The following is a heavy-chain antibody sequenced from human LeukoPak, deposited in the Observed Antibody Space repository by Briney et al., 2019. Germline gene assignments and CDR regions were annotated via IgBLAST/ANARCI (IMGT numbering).Heavy chain of an antibody. J-gene: IGHJ6*02. CDR3: TYSSSRPVHGLGMDV. D-gene: IGHD6-13*01. CDR2: ISYDGSNK. V-gene: IGHV3-30-3*01. Sequence: PGGSLRLSCAASGFTFSSYAMHWVRQAPGKGLEWVAVISYDGSNKYYADSVKGRFTISRDNSKNTLYLQMNSLRAEDTAVYYCTYSSSRPVHGLGMDVWGQGTTVTVSS. CDR1: GFTFSSYA.